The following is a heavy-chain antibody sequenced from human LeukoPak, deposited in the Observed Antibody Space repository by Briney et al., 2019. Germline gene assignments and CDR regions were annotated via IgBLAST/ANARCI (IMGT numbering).Heavy chain of an antibody. J-gene: IGHJ1*01. CDR3: AKPGPRWLQLGYFQH. Sequence: PGGSLRLSCAASGFTFDDYTMHWVRQAPGKGLEWVSLISWDGGSTCYADSVKGRFTISRDNSKNSLYLQMNSLRTEDTALYYCAKPGPRWLQLGYFQHWGQGTLVTVSP. CDR2: ISWDGGST. CDR1: GFTFDDYT. V-gene: IGHV3-43*01. D-gene: IGHD5-24*01.